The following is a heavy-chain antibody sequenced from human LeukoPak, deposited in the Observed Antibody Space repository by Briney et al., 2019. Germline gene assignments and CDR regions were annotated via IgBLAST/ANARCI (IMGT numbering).Heavy chain of an antibody. CDR2: ISGSGGST. CDR1: GFTFDDYA. J-gene: IGHJ4*02. D-gene: IGHD3-9*01. CDR3: ARQPYDILTGYHYFDY. V-gene: IGHV3-23*01. Sequence: GRSLRLSCAASGFTFDDYAMHWVRQAPGKGLEWVSGISGSGGSTYYADSVKGRFTISRDNSKNSLYLQMNSLRAEDTAIYYCARQPYDILTGYHYFDYWGQGTLVTVSS.